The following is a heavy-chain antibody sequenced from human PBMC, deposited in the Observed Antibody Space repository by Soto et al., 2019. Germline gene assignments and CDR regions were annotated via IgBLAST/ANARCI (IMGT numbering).Heavy chain of an antibody. CDR3: TRGGDAYKNGH. Sequence: LSLTCAVYGGSFSGYYWSWIRQPPGKGLEWIGFINYSGSTNYNPSLKSRVTMSVDTSKNQFSLKLTSVNAADTAAYYCTRGGDAYKNGHWGQGTLVTVSS. J-gene: IGHJ4*02. V-gene: IGHV4-59*01. CDR2: INYSGST. D-gene: IGHD2-21*01. CDR1: GGSFSGYY.